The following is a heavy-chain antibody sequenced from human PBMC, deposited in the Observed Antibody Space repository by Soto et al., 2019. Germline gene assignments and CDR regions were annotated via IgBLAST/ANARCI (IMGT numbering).Heavy chain of an antibody. CDR1: GGSISSYY. CDR2: IYYSGST. D-gene: IGHD1-26*01. V-gene: IGHV4-59*01. J-gene: IGHJ6*03. CDR3: ARWDLTRGYYMDV. Sequence: SETLSLTCTVSGGSISSYYWSWIRQPPGKGLEWIGYIYYSGSTNYNPSLKSRVTISVDTSKNQFSLKLSSVTAADTAVYYCARWDLTRGYYMDVWGKGTTVTVSS.